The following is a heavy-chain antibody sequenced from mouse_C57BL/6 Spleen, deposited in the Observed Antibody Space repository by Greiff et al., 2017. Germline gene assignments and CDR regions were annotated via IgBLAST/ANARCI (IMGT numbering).Heavy chain of an antibody. CDR1: GFTFSDYY. Sequence: EVKVVESEGGLVQPGRSLKLSCTASGFTFSDYYMSWVRQAPEKGLEWVANINYDGSSTYYLDSLKSRFIISRDNAKNILYLQMSSLKSEDTATYYCARERADEYAGAKDYWGQGASVTVSS. D-gene: IGHD5-1*01. V-gene: IGHV5-16*01. CDR3: ARERADEYAGAKDY. J-gene: IGHJ4*01. CDR2: INYDGSST.